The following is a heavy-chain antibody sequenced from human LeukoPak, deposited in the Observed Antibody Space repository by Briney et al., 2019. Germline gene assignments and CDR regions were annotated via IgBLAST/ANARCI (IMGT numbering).Heavy chain of an antibody. Sequence: PGGSLRLPCAAFGFTFSSYGMSWVRQAPGKGLEWVSSISGSGGTTYYADSVKGRFTISRDNSKNTLYLQMNSLRADDTAVYSCAKDPPTVMANAFHIWGQGTMVTVS. V-gene: IGHV3-23*01. CDR1: GFTFSSYG. CDR2: ISGSGGTT. D-gene: IGHD5-18*01. J-gene: IGHJ3*02. CDR3: AKDPPTVMANAFHI.